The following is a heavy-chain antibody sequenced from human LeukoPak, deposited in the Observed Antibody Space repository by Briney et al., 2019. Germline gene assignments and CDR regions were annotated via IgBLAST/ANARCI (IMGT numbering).Heavy chain of an antibody. D-gene: IGHD2-8*01. CDR2: INPNTGGT. Sequence: ASVKVSCKASGYTFTNYYIHWVRQAPGQGLEWMGRINPNTGGTNYVQKFQGRVTMTRDTFISTAYMELSRLRSDDTAIYFCATNIQENAFDIWGQGTMVTVSS. J-gene: IGHJ3*02. CDR3: ATNIQENAFDI. CDR1: GYTFTNYY. V-gene: IGHV1-2*06.